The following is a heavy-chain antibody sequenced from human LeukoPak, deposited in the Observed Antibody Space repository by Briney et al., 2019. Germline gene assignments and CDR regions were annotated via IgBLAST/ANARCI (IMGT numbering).Heavy chain of an antibody. V-gene: IGHV3-48*03. CDR3: ARVGGSYWGWFDP. J-gene: IGHJ5*02. CDR1: GFTFSSYE. Sequence: GGSLRLSCAASGFTFSSYEMNWVRQAPGKGLEWVSYISSSGSTIYYADSVKGRFTFSRDNAKNSLYLQMNSLRAEDTAVYYCARVGGSYWGWFDPWGQGTLVTVSS. CDR2: ISSSGSTI. D-gene: IGHD1-26*01.